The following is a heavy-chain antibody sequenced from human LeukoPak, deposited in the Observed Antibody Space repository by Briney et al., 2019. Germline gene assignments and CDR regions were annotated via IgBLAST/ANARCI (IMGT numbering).Heavy chain of an antibody. D-gene: IGHD5-18*01. CDR3: ARGRWTVTGSFDP. V-gene: IGHV1-2*02. CDR1: GYNFNDYY. CDR2: ISPESGVT. J-gene: IGHJ5*02. Sequence: ASVKVSCKASGYNFNDYYLHWVRQAPGQGLEGMGWISPESGVTKFAQKFQGRVVMTRDRSISTVYMDLFTLRSDDTAVYFCARGRWTVTGSFDPWGQGTLVTVSS.